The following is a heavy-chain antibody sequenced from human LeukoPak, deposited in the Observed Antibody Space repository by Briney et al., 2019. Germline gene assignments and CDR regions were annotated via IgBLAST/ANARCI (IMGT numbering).Heavy chain of an antibody. CDR2: IYGSGQTT. V-gene: IGHV3-23*01. CDR1: GFTFTIYA. J-gene: IGHJ4*02. CDR3: AKDRYYYDSSGQCFDY. D-gene: IGHD3-22*01. Sequence: GGSLRLSCAASGFTFTIYAMTWVRQAPGKGLEWVSGIYGSGQTTYYADSVKGRFTISRDNSKNTLYLQMNSLRAEDTAVYYCAKDRYYYDSSGQCFDYWGQGTLDTVSS.